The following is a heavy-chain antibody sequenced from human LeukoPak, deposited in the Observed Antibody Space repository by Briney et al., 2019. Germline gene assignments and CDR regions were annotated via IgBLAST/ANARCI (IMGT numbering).Heavy chain of an antibody. Sequence: ASVKVSCKASGYTFTSYAMHWVRQAPGQRLEWMGWINAGNGNTKYSRKFQGRVTIARDTSASTAYMELSSLRSEDTAVYYCARDHDILTGYLFDYWGQGTLVTVSS. D-gene: IGHD3-9*01. CDR1: GYTFTSYA. CDR3: ARDHDILTGYLFDY. CDR2: INAGNGNT. V-gene: IGHV1-3*01. J-gene: IGHJ4*02.